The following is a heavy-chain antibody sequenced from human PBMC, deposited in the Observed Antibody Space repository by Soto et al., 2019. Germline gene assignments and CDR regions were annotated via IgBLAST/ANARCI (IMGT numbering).Heavy chain of an antibody. CDR3: AKIYSSWSTFDY. Sequence: GGSLRLSCAASGFSFSSYAMSWVRQAPGKGLEWVSRISGSGGSTYYADSVKGRFIISRDNSKNTLSLQMNSPRAEDTAVYYCAKIYSSWSTFDYWGQGTLVTVSS. CDR2: ISGSGGST. CDR1: GFSFSSYA. J-gene: IGHJ4*02. D-gene: IGHD6-13*01. V-gene: IGHV3-23*01.